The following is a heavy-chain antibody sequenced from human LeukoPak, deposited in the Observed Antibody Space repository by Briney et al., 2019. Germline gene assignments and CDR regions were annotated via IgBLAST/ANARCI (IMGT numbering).Heavy chain of an antibody. CDR1: GGSFSGYY. CDR2: INHSGST. CDR3: ARMRGRWLQLHHGYYFDY. D-gene: IGHD5-24*01. Sequence: PSETLSLTCAVYGGSFSGYYWSWIRQPPGKGLEWIGEINHSGSTNYNPSLKSRVTISVDTSKNQFSLKLSAETAADTAVYYCARMRGRWLQLHHGYYFDYWGQGTLVTVSS. V-gene: IGHV4-34*01. J-gene: IGHJ4*02.